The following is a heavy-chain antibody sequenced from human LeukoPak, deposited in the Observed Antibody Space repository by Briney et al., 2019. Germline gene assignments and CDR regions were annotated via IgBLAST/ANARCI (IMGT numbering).Heavy chain of an antibody. CDR2: INLIPSGGSS. J-gene: IGHJ4*02. V-gene: IGHV1-46*01. D-gene: IGHD5-12*01. CDR1: GYPFTNNY. Sequence: ASVKVSCKTSGYPFTNNYIHWVRQAPGQGLEWMGGINLIPSGGSSTYAQKFQGRVTMTKDTSTSTVFMELSSLRSEDTAVYYCARVRCSGYANSWYLSVSESVFDYWGQGTLVTVSS. CDR3: ARVRCSGYANSWYLSVSESVFDY.